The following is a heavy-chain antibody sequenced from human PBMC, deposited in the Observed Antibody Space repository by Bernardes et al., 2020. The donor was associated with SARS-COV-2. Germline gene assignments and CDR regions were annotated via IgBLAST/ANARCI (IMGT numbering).Heavy chain of an antibody. CDR1: GDSISGAPYY. CDR3: VRLSWTEHQFRGEDV. J-gene: IGHJ6*02. CDR2: VYYTGST. D-gene: IGHD2-21*01. Sequence: SETLSLTCTVSGDSISGAPYYWAWIRQSPGKGLEWIGSVYYTGSTHYNPSVRSRVAMFVDTSNNQFSMWLTSVTAADTAAYYCVRLSWTEHQFRGEDVWGQGTTVTVSS. V-gene: IGHV4-39*01.